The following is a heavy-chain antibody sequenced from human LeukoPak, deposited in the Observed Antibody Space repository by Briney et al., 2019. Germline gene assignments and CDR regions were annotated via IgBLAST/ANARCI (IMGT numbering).Heavy chain of an antibody. D-gene: IGHD2-2*01. Sequence: GASVKVSCKASGATCTSNAYNWVRQPPGQGLGWKGWSNLNSGGTNYAQKFQGRVTMTRDTSISTAYMELSRLRSDDTAVYYCAREFGIVVVPAPNYYGMDVWGKGTTVTVSS. CDR2: SNLNSGGT. V-gene: IGHV1-2*02. CDR3: AREFGIVVVPAPNYYGMDV. J-gene: IGHJ6*04. CDR1: GATCTSNA.